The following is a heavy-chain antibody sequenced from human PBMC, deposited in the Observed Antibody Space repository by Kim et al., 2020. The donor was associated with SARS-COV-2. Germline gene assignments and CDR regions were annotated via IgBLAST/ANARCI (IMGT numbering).Heavy chain of an antibody. CDR1: GFTFSIYS. D-gene: IGHD6-19*01. CDR2: ISSSSSYI. V-gene: IGHV3-21*01. Sequence: GGSLRLSCAASGFTFSIYSMNWVRQAPGKGLEWVSSISSSSSYIYYADSVKGRFTISRDNAKNSLYLQMNSLRAEDTAVYYCARDSLNSSGWYLDYWGQGTLVTVSS. J-gene: IGHJ4*02. CDR3: ARDSLNSSGWYLDY.